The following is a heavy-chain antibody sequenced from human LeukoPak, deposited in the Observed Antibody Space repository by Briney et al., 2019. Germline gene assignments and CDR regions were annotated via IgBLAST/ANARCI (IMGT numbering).Heavy chain of an antibody. CDR1: GFTFSSYG. J-gene: IGHJ4*02. V-gene: IGHV1-2*02. Sequence: PGGSLRLSCAASGFTFSSYGMHWVRQAPGQGLEWMGWINPNSGGTTYAQKFPGRVTMTRDTSISTAYMELSRLRSDDTAVYYCARMTGPVVTASYYFDYWGQGTLVTVSS. D-gene: IGHD2-21*02. CDR3: ARMTGPVVTASYYFDY. CDR2: INPNSGGT.